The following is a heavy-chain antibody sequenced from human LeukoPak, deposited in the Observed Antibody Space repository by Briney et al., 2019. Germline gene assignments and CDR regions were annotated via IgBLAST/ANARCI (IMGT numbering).Heavy chain of an antibody. CDR3: ARRAGYYTGSYYYYMDV. J-gene: IGHJ6*03. D-gene: IGHD3/OR15-3a*01. CDR1: GYSFTSYW. Sequence: GESLKISCKGSGYSFTSYWIGWVRQMPGKGLEWTGIIYPGDSDTRYSPSFQGQVTISADKSISTAYLQWSSLKASDTAMYYCARRAGYYTGSYYYYMDVWGKGTTVTVSS. CDR2: IYPGDSDT. V-gene: IGHV5-51*01.